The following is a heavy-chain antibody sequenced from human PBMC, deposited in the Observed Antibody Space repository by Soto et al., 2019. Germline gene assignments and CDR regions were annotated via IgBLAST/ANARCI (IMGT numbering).Heavy chain of an antibody. V-gene: IGHV1-69*01. CDR1: GGTFSSYA. CDR3: ARAVGYCRGGSCYGGGGFDP. D-gene: IGHD2-15*01. Sequence: QVQLVQSGAEVKKPGSSVKVSCKASGGTFSSYAISWVRQAPGQGLEWMGGIIPIFGTANYAQKFQGRVTITADESTSTDYMELSSMRSEDTDVYYGARAVGYCRGGSCYGGGGFDPWGQGTLVTVSS. J-gene: IGHJ5*02. CDR2: IIPIFGTA.